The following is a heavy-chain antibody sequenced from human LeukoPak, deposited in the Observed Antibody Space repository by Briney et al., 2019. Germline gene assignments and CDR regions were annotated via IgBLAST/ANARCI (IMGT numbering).Heavy chain of an antibody. CDR2: IYYSGST. CDR1: GGSISSSSYY. Sequence: SETLSLTCTVSGGSISSSSYYWGWIRQPPGKGLEWIGSIYYSGSTYYNPSLRSRVTISVDTSKNQFSLKLSSVTAADTAVYYCASLTRRSPFDCWGQGTLVTLSS. J-gene: IGHJ4*02. CDR3: ASLTRRSPFDC. V-gene: IGHV4-39*01. D-gene: IGHD1/OR15-1a*01.